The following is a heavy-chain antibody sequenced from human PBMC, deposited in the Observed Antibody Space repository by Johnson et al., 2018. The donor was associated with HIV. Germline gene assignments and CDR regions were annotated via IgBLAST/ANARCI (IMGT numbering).Heavy chain of an antibody. J-gene: IGHJ3*02. V-gene: IGHV3-66*01. CDR1: GFTVSSNY. CDR3: ASSITGAHRGAFDI. CDR2: INTGGST. D-gene: IGHD1-20*01. Sequence: MLLVESGGGLVQPGGSLRLSCAASGFTVSSNYMSWVRQAPGKGLEWVSLINTGGSTYYADSVKGRFTISRDNSKTTLYLQMNSLRAGDTAVYYWASSITGAHRGAFDIWGQGTMVTVSS.